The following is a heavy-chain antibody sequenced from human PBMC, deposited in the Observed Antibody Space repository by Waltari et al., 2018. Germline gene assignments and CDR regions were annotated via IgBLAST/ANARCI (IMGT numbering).Heavy chain of an antibody. D-gene: IGHD5-12*01. CDR3: TTRRRWLQFEEAFDI. CDR2: IKSKTDGGTT. Sequence: EVQLVESGGGLVKPGGSLRLSCAASGFTFSNAWMSWVRQAPGKGLEWVGRIKSKTDGGTTDYAAPVKGRFTISRDDSKNTLYLQMNSLKTEDTAVYYCTTRRRWLQFEEAFDIWGQGTMVTVSS. CDR1: GFTFSNAW. J-gene: IGHJ3*02. V-gene: IGHV3-15*01.